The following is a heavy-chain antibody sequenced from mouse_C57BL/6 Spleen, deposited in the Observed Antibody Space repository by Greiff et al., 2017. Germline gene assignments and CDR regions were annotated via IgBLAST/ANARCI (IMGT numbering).Heavy chain of an antibody. CDR1: GYTFTSYW. CDR3: AIRSSYGPCFDY. J-gene: IGHJ2*01. V-gene: IGHV1-69*01. CDR2: IVPSDSDT. Sequence: VKLLQPGAELVMPGASVKLSCKASGYTFTSYWMHWVKQRPGQGLEWIGEIVPSDSDTTDNQKFKGKSTLTVDKSSSKAYMQLSSLTSEDSAVYYFAIRSSYGPCFDYWGQGTTLTVSS. D-gene: IGHD1-1*01.